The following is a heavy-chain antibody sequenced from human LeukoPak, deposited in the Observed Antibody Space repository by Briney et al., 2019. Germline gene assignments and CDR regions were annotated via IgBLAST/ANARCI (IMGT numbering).Heavy chain of an antibody. CDR3: ARRHYEILSGYPS. CDR2: IIHSGSP. J-gene: IGHJ4*02. V-gene: IGHV4-34*12. D-gene: IGHD3-9*01. CDR1: GGSFSGYY. Sequence: SETLSLTCAVYGGSFSGYYWSWIRQPPGKGLEWIGEIIHSGSPNYNTSLKSRVTMSIDTSKNQFSLNLSSVTAADTAVYYCARRHYEILSGYPSWGQGILVTVSS.